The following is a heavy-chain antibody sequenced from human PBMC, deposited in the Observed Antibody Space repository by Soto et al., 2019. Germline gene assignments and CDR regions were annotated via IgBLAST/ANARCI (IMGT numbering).Heavy chain of an antibody. CDR2: INHSGST. Sequence: QVQLQQWGAGLLKPSETLSLTCAVYGGSFSGYYWSWIRQPPGKGLEWIGEINHSGSTNYNPSLKSRVTISXXTXKXXFSLKLSSVTAAGTAVYYCARDITMVRGTYNWFDPWGQGTLVTVSS. CDR3: ARDITMVRGTYNWFDP. V-gene: IGHV4-34*01. J-gene: IGHJ5*02. CDR1: GGSFSGYY. D-gene: IGHD3-10*01.